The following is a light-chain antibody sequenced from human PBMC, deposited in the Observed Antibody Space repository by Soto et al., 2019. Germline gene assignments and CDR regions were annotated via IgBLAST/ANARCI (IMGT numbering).Light chain of an antibody. CDR2: KVS. CDR1: PSLVYSDGNAY. V-gene: IGKV2-30*01. CDR3: MQGTHWPWT. Sequence: DAVLTQSPLSLPVTLGQSASISCRSSPSLVYSDGNAYLIWFHQRPGQSTRRLIYKVSNRDSGVPEIFSCSRSGHDFTLNIGGVEVYDVGVYYCMQGTHWPWTFGQGTKVAI. J-gene: IGKJ1*01.